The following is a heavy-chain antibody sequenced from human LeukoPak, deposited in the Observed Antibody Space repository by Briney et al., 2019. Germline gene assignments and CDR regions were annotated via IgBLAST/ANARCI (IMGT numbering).Heavy chain of an antibody. CDR1: GYTFTTYA. J-gene: IGHJ5*02. V-gene: IGHV1-3*01. CDR3: ARAPYDILTGYSLNWFDP. CDR2: INGDNGNT. D-gene: IGHD3-9*01. Sequence: ASVTVSCKASGYTFTTYAMHWVRQAPGQRPEWMGWINGDNGNTKYSQKFQGRVSITRDTSTYTGYLELRSLSSADTAVYFCARAPYDILTGYSLNWFDPWGQGTLVTVSS.